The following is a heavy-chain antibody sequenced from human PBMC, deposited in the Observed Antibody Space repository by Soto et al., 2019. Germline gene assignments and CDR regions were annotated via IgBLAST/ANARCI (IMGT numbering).Heavy chain of an antibody. CDR2: IYYSGST. J-gene: IGHJ4*02. CDR3: ARIPPGYDSSGYYFTFRH. D-gene: IGHD3-22*01. V-gene: IGHV4-39*01. Sequence: LSLTCTVSGGSISSSIYYWGWIRQPPGKGLEWIGSIYYSGSTYYNPSLKSRVTISVDTSKNQFSLKLSSVTAADTAVYYCARIPPGYDSSGYYFTFRHWGQGTLVTVSS. CDR1: GGSISSSIYY.